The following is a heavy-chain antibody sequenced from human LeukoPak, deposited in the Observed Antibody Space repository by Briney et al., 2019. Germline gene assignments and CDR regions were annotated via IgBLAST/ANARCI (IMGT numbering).Heavy chain of an antibody. Sequence: GGSLRLSCAASGFTFSNYNMSWVRQAPGKGPEGVSYISSSGSTIYYADSVKGRFTISRDNAKNSLYLQMHSLRAEDTAVYYCAREDYDYAFDIWGQGTMVTVSS. V-gene: IGHV3-11*04. J-gene: IGHJ3*02. CDR3: AREDYDYAFDI. CDR1: GFTFSNYN. D-gene: IGHD4-17*01. CDR2: ISSSGSTI.